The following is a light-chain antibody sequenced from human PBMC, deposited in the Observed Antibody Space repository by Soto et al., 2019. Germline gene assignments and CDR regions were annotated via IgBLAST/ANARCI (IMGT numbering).Light chain of an antibody. V-gene: IGLV1-44*01. CDR1: SSNIGSNT. Sequence: QSVLTQPPSASGTPGQRVTISCSGSSSNIGSNTVNWYQQLPGTAPKLLIYSNNQRPSGVPDRFSGSKSGISASLAMSGLQSEDEADYYCAAWDDSMNGQVFGTGTKVTVL. CDR2: SNN. CDR3: AAWDDSMNGQV. J-gene: IGLJ1*01.